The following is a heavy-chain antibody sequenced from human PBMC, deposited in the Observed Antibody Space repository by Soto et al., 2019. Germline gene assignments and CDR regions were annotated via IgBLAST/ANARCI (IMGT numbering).Heavy chain of an antibody. CDR2: VYYAGSG. J-gene: IGHJ4*02. CDR1: GDSISSHY. V-gene: IGHV4-59*11. Sequence: PSETLSLTCTVSGDSISSHYWNWIRQHPGKGLEWIGYVYYAGSGIYNPSLQSRVTISIDTSKNQFSLKLSSVTAADTAVYYCAREVAATTHFDSWGQGTLVTVSS. D-gene: IGHD5-12*01. CDR3: AREVAATTHFDS.